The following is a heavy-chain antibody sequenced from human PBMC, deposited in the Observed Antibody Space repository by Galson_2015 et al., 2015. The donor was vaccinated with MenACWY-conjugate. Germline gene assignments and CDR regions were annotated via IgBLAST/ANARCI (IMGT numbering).Heavy chain of an antibody. Sequence: SLRLSCAGSGFAFSVYSMNWVRQTPGKGLEWVSSISSSSSYIYYADSVKGRFTISRDNAKNSLYLQMDSLRAEDMAVYYCARDKARGYSYGLDAFEVWGRGTTVIVSS. CDR2: ISSSSSYI. CDR1: GFAFSVYS. D-gene: IGHD5-12*01. J-gene: IGHJ3*01. V-gene: IGHV3-21*01. CDR3: ARDKARGYSYGLDAFEV.